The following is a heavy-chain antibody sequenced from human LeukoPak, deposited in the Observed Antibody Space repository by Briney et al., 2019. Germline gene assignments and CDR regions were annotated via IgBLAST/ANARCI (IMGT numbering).Heavy chain of an antibody. CDR2: ISGSGGST. Sequence: GGSLRLSCAASGFTFSSYAMSWVRQAPGKGLEWVSAISGSGGSTYYADSVKGRFTISRDNSKNTLYLQMNSPRAEDTAVYYCAKGLYYYDSSGYPGWGQGTLVTVSS. CDR1: GFTFSSYA. V-gene: IGHV3-23*01. D-gene: IGHD3-22*01. J-gene: IGHJ4*02. CDR3: AKGLYYYDSSGYPG.